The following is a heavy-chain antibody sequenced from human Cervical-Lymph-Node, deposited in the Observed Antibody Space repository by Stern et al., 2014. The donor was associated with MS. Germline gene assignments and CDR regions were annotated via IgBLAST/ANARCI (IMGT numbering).Heavy chain of an antibody. CDR2: ITSSGDNK. D-gene: IGHD3-16*01. J-gene: IGHJ4*02. CDR3: VRENYGRFDY. V-gene: IGHV3-11*01. Sequence: VQLVESGGGLVKPGGSLRLSCAASGFPFYYWFMAWVRQTPGKGLEWLSSITSSGDNKDYANSVEGRFVISRDNAKNSLYLQLDSLRAEDTAVYYCVRENYGRFDYWGQGTPVTVSS. CDR1: GFPFYYWF.